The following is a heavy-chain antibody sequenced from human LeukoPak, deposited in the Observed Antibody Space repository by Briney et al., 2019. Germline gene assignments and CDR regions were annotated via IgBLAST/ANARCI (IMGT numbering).Heavy chain of an antibody. V-gene: IGHV3-21*01. CDR3: ARDRAFTDAFDI. CDR1: GFTFSSYW. J-gene: IGHJ3*02. Sequence: QPGGSLRLSCAASGFTFSSYWMSWVRQAPGKGLEWVSSISSSSSYIYYADSVKGRFTISRDNAKNSLYLQMNSLRAEDTAVYYCARDRAFTDAFDIWGQGTMVTVSS. CDR2: ISSSSSYI.